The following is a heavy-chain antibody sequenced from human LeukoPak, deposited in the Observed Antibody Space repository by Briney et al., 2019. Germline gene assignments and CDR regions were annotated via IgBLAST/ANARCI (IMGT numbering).Heavy chain of an antibody. Sequence: PSETLSLTCTVSGGSISSYYWSWIRQPPGKGLEWIGYIYYSGSTNYNPSLKSRVTISVDTSKNQFSLKLSSVTAADTAVYYCARRSYSSGWYTAPPNWCFDLWGRGTLVTVSS. V-gene: IGHV4-59*08. CDR2: IYYSGST. CDR3: ARRSYSSGWYTAPPNWCFDL. D-gene: IGHD6-19*01. J-gene: IGHJ2*01. CDR1: GGSISSYY.